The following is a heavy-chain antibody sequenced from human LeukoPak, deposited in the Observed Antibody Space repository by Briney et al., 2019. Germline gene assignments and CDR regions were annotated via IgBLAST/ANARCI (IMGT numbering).Heavy chain of an antibody. CDR1: GGSFSGYY. Sequence: SETLSLTCAVYGGSFSGYYWSWIRQPPGKGLEWIGEINHSGSTNYNPSLKSRVTISVDTSKNQFSLKLSSVTAADTAVYYCARAVSYSSSWYWGGFDYWGQGTLVTVSS. CDR2: INHSGST. D-gene: IGHD6-13*01. J-gene: IGHJ4*02. CDR3: ARAVSYSSSWYWGGFDY. V-gene: IGHV4-34*01.